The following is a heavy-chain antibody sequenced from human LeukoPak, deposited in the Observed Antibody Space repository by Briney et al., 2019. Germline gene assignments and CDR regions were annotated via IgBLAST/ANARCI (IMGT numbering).Heavy chain of an antibody. V-gene: IGHV4-34*01. CDR3: ARDPTTVITTPYYFDD. J-gene: IGHJ4*02. D-gene: IGHD4-23*01. CDR2: INHRGIT. CDR1: GGSFFGYH. Sequence: SETLSLTCAVSGGSFFGYHWNWVRQVPGKGLEWIGEINHRGITNYNPSLKSRVTISVDTSKNQFSLRLGSVTAADTAVYYCARDPTTVITTPYYFDDWGQGTLVTASS.